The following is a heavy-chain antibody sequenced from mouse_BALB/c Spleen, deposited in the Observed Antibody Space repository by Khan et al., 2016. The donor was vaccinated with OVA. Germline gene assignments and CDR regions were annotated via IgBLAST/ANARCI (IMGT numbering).Heavy chain of an antibody. CDR2: ISSGGDYT. CDR3: ASHLTGSFAY. J-gene: IGHJ3*01. Sequence: EVELVESGGDLVKPGGSLKLSCAASGFTFSSYSMSWVHQTPDKRLEWVASISSGGDYTYYPDIVKGRFTISRDNAKNTLYLEMSSLKSEDTAMYYWASHLTGSFAYWGQGTLVTVSA. V-gene: IGHV5-6*01. CDR1: GFTFSSYS.